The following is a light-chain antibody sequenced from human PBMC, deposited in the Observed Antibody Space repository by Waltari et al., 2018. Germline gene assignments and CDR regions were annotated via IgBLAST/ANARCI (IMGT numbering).Light chain of an antibody. Sequence: VSWYQQHPNKVPKLVLYEVSNRPSGVSNSFSGSKSGNTAFLTISGLQAEDEAEYYCSSYTKSTTQVFGTGTKVTVL. V-gene: IGLV2-14*01. CDR3: SSYTKSTTQV. CDR2: EVS. J-gene: IGLJ1*01.